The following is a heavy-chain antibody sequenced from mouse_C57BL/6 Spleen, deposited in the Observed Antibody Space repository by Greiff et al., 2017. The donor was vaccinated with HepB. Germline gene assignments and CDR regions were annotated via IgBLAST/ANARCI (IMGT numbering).Heavy chain of an antibody. CDR3: ARSGYYGSKKDFDY. Sequence: QVQLQQSGAELVKPGASVKISCKASGYAFSSYWMNWVKQRPGKGLEWIGQIYPGDGDTNYNGKFKGKATLTADKSSSTAYMQLSSLTSEDSAVYFCARSGYYGSKKDFDYWGQGTTLTVSS. CDR1: GYAFSSYW. J-gene: IGHJ2*01. CDR2: IYPGDGDT. V-gene: IGHV1-80*01. D-gene: IGHD1-1*01.